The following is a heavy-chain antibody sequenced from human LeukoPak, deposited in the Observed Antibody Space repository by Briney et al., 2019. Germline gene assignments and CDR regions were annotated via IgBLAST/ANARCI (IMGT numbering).Heavy chain of an antibody. J-gene: IGHJ5*02. Sequence: GGSLRLSCAASGFTFSSYAMSWVRQAPGKGLEWVSAISGSGGSTYYADSVKGRFTISRDNSKNTLYLHMNSLRAEDTAVYYCAKMDDFWSGFSSWGQGTLVTVSS. CDR3: AKMDDFWSGFSS. D-gene: IGHD3-3*01. CDR2: ISGSGGST. V-gene: IGHV3-23*01. CDR1: GFTFSSYA.